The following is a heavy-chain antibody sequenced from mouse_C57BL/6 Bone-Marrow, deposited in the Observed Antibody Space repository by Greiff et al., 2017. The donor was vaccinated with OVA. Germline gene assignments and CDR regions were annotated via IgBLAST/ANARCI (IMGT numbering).Heavy chain of an antibody. Sequence: EVKLMESGAELVRPGASVKLSCTASGFNIKDDYMHWVKQRPEQGLEWIGWIDPENGDTEYASKFQGKATITADTSSNTAYLQLSSLTSEDTAVYYCTTNYYYGSSYRFAYWGQGTLVTVSA. V-gene: IGHV14-4*01. D-gene: IGHD1-1*01. J-gene: IGHJ3*01. CDR1: GFNIKDDY. CDR2: IDPENGDT. CDR3: TTNYYYGSSYRFAY.